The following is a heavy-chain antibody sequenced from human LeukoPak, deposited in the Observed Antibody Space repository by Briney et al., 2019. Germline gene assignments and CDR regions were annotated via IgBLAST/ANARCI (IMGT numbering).Heavy chain of an antibody. CDR1: GGSFSGYY. Sequence: SETLSLTCAVYGGSFSGYYWSWIRQHPGKGLEWIGYIYYSGSTYYNPSLKSRVTISVDTSKNQFSLKLSSVTAADTAVYYCARDVGSSWMGNWFDPWGQGTLVTVSS. D-gene: IGHD6-13*01. CDR2: IYYSGST. V-gene: IGHV4-31*11. J-gene: IGHJ5*02. CDR3: ARDVGSSWMGNWFDP.